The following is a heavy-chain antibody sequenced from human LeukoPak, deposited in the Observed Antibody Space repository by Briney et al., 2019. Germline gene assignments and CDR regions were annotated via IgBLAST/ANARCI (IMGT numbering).Heavy chain of an antibody. J-gene: IGHJ3*02. CDR1: GFTFSSYG. D-gene: IGHD3-22*01. CDR3: AKEYDSSAPSAFDI. CDR2: ISYDGSNK. V-gene: IGHV3-30*18. Sequence: GGSLRLSCAASGFTFSSYGMHWVRQAPGKGLEWVAVISYDGSNKYYADSVKGRFTISRDNSKNTLYLQMNSLRAEDTAVYYCAKEYDSSAPSAFDIWGQGTMVTVSS.